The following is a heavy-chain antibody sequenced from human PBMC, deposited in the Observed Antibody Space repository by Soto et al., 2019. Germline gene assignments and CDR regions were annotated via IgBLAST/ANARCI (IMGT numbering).Heavy chain of an antibody. J-gene: IGHJ4*02. V-gene: IGHV4-34*01. CDR2: INHSGST. Sequence: SETLSLTCAVYGGSFSGYYWSWIRQPPGKGLEWIGEINHSGSTNYNPSLKSRVTISVDTSKNQFSLKLSSVTAADTAVYYCARGRPVLRYFDWLFTAYYFDYWGQGTLVTVSS. D-gene: IGHD3-9*01. CDR3: ARGRPVLRYFDWLFTAYYFDY. CDR1: GGSFSGYY.